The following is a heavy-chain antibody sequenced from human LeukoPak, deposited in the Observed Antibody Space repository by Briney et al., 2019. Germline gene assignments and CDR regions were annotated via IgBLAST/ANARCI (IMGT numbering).Heavy chain of an antibody. D-gene: IGHD3-3*01. CDR1: GFIFSNDA. V-gene: IGHV3-30*19. J-gene: IGHJ5*02. Sequence: GGSLRLSCAASGFIFSNDAMHWVRQAPGKGLEWVAVVSYDGSNKYYADSVKGRFTISRDNSKNTLYLQMNSLRAEDTAVYYCARALTIFGVDGPGTSSWGQGTLVTVSS. CDR3: ARALTIFGVDGPGTSS. CDR2: VSYDGSNK.